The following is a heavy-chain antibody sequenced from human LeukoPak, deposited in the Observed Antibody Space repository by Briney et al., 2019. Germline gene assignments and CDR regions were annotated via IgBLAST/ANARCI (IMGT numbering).Heavy chain of an antibody. J-gene: IGHJ4*02. V-gene: IGHV4-59*01. D-gene: IGHD4-17*01. CDR2: MYNSGST. Sequence: SETLSLTCTVSGGSISGSYWSWIRQPPGKGLEWIAYMYNSGSTNYNPSLKSRVTISIDTSKNQFSLKLSSLTAADAAIYYCARGIESSGDYGYWGQGILVTVSS. CDR3: ARGIESSGDYGY. CDR1: GGSISGSY.